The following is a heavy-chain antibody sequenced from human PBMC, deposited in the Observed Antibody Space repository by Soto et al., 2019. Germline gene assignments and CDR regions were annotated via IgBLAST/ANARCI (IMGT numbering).Heavy chain of an antibody. Sequence: QVQLVESGGGVVQPGRSLRLSCAASGFTFSSYAMHWVRQAPGKGLEWVAVISYDGSNKYYADSVKGRFTISRDNSKNTLYLQMNGLGAEDRAGDYCPGGETAAGDYWGQGTLVTVSS. V-gene: IGHV3-30-3*01. CDR1: GFTFSSYA. CDR3: PGGETAAGDY. D-gene: IGHD6-13*01. J-gene: IGHJ4*02. CDR2: ISYDGSNK.